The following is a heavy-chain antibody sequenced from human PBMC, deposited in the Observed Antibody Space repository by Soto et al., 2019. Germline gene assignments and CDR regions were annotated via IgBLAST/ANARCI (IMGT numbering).Heavy chain of an antibody. J-gene: IGHJ3*02. CDR2: ISGSGGST. D-gene: IGHD6-19*01. V-gene: IGHV3-23*01. CDR1: GFTFSSYA. Sequence: GGSLRLSCAASGFTFSSYAMSWVRQAPGKGLEWVSAISGSGGSTYYADSVKGRFTISRDNSKNTLYLQMNSLRAEDTAVYYCAKDGPFDSSCWYFPSGDAFEIWCQATMVTVSS. CDR3: AKDGPFDSSCWYFPSGDAFEI.